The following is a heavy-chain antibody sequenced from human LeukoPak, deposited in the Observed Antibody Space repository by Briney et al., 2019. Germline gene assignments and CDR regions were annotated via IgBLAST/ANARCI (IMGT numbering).Heavy chain of an antibody. CDR3: AKGYYYGSGSCDY. D-gene: IGHD3-10*01. V-gene: IGHV3-30*18. CDR2: ISYDGSNK. CDR1: GFTFSSYG. J-gene: IGHJ4*02. Sequence: GRSLRLSCAASGFTFSSYGMHWVRQAPGKGLEWVAVISYDGSNKYYADSVKGRFTISRDNSKNTLYLQMNSLRAEDTAVYYCAKGYYYGSGSCDYWGQGTLVTVSS.